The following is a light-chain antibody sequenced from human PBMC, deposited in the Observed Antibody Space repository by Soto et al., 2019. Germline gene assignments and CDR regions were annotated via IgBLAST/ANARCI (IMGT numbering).Light chain of an antibody. CDR1: QSVSSSY. CDR3: QQYGSSPPIT. CDR2: GAS. V-gene: IGKV3-20*01. J-gene: IGKJ5*01. Sequence: EIVLTQSPGTLSLSPGERATLSCRASQSVSSSYLAWYQQKPGQAPRLLIYGASSRATGIPDRFSGSGSGTYFTLTISRLEPEDFAEYYCQQYGSSPPITFGQGTRLEIK.